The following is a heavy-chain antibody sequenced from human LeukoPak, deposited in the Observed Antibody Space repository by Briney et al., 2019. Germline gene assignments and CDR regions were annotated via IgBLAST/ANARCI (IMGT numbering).Heavy chain of an antibody. J-gene: IGHJ6*04. Sequence: GGSLRLSCAASGFTFSSYGMHWVRQAPGKGLEWVAVISYDGSNKYYADSVKGRFTISRDNSKNTLYLQMNSLRAEDTAVYYCAKDPLPQGNYDILTGYYHSYGMDVWGKGTTVTVSS. CDR3: AKDPLPQGNYDILTGYYHSYGMDV. V-gene: IGHV3-30*18. D-gene: IGHD3-9*01. CDR1: GFTFSSYG. CDR2: ISYDGSNK.